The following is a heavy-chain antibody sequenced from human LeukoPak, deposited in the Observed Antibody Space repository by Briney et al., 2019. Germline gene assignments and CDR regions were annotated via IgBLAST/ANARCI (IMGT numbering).Heavy chain of an antibody. CDR2: INPNSGGT. V-gene: IGHV1-2*04. J-gene: IGHJ6*04. CDR1: GYTFTGYY. D-gene: IGHD2-15*01. CDR3: ARSLPYCSGGSCSPASYYYYDMDV. Sequence: ASVKVSCKASGYTFTGYYMHWVRQAPGQGLEWMGWINPNSGGTNYVQKFQGWVTMTRDTSISTAYMELSRLRSDDSAVYYCARSLPYCSGGSCSPASYYYYDMDVWGKGTTVTVSS.